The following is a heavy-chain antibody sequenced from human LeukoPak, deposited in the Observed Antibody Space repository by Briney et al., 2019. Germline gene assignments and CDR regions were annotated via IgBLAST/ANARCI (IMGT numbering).Heavy chain of an antibody. CDR3: ATLQFDYSNSDY. Sequence: GGSLRLSCTASGFTFGDYAISWVRQAPGQGLEWMGGIIPIFGTANYAQKFQGRVTITADESTSTAYMELSSLRSEDTAVYYCATLQFDYSNSDYWGQGTLVTVSS. CDR1: GFTFGDYA. D-gene: IGHD4-11*01. J-gene: IGHJ4*02. CDR2: IIPIFGTA. V-gene: IGHV1-69*01.